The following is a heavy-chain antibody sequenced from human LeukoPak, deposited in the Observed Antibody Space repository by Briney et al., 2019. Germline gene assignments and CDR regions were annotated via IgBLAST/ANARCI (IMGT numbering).Heavy chain of an antibody. CDR3: ARVGGILTGYSLDY. J-gene: IGHJ4*02. V-gene: IGHV3-48*01. D-gene: IGHD3-9*01. CDR2: ISSSSSTI. CDR1: GFTFSSYS. Sequence: GGSLRLSCAASGFTFSSYSMNWVRQAPGKGLEWVSYISSSSSTIYYADSVKGRFTISRDNAKNSLYLQVNSLRAEDTAVYYCARVGGILTGYSLDYWGQGTLVTVSS.